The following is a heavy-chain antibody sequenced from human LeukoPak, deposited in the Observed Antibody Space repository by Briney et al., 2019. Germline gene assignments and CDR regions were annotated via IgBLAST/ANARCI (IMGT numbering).Heavy chain of an antibody. V-gene: IGHV3-21*01. J-gene: IGHJ4*02. CDR3: ARDYGVSDSWPLDY. CDR1: RFTFSSYS. Sequence: GGSLRLSCAASRFTFSSYSMNWVRQAPGKGLEWVSSISTAGTYISYADSVKGRFTISRDNAKNSLYLQMNSLRAEDTAVYYCARDYGVSDSWPLDYWGQETLVTVSS. D-gene: IGHD6-13*01. CDR2: ISTAGTYI.